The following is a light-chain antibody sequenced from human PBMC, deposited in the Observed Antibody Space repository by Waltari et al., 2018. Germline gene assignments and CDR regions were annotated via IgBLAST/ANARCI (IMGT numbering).Light chain of an antibody. V-gene: IGLV2-14*01. Sequence: QSALTQPAAVSGSPGQPITLSCTGTSSAVGGYNYVSWYQQPPRKAPKLIIYEVSNRPSGVSNRFSGSKSGNTASLTISGLQAEDEADYYCSSYTSSSTLVFGTGTKVTVL. J-gene: IGLJ1*01. CDR2: EVS. CDR3: SSYTSSSTLV. CDR1: SSAVGGYNY.